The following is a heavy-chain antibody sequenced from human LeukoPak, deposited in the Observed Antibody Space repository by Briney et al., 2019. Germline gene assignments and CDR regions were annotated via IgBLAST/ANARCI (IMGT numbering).Heavy chain of an antibody. V-gene: IGHV1-18*01. D-gene: IGHD3-9*01. CDR2: ISAYNGNT. J-gene: IGHJ4*02. CDR3: ARYYDILTGYYPLSH. Sequence: ASVKVSCKASGYTFTSYGISWLRQAPGQGLEWMGWISAYNGNTNYAQKLQGRVTMTTDTSTSTAYMELRSLRSDDTAVYYCARYYDILTGYYPLSHWGQGTLVTVSS. CDR1: GYTFTSYG.